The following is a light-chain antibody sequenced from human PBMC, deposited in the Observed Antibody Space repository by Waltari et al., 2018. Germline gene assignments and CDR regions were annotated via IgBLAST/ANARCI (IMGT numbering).Light chain of an antibody. Sequence: EIVLTQSPATLSLSPGEPATLSCGASQSVTASSVAWYQPKPGLAPRLLLYAATDRAPGIPGRFSGSGSGTDFTLTISGVEPEDFAVYYCHQYGRSPLTFGGGTKVEI. CDR3: HQYGRSPLT. CDR1: QSVTASS. CDR2: AAT. V-gene: IGKV3D-20*01. J-gene: IGKJ4*01.